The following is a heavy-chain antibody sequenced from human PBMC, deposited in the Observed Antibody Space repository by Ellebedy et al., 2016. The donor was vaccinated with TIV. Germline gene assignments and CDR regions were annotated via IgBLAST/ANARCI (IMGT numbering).Heavy chain of an antibody. CDR1: GFTFSSYD. V-gene: IGHV3-13*01. J-gene: IGHJ6*02. CDR3: ARGEQQLVSGYYYYCGMDV. D-gene: IGHD6-13*01. CDR2: IGTAGDT. Sequence: GESLKISCAASGFTFSSYDMHWVRPPPGNGLEWVSAIGTAGDTYYPGSVKGRFTSSRDNAKNSLYLQMNSLSAGDTAVYYCARGEQQLVSGYYYYCGMDVWGQGTTVTVSS.